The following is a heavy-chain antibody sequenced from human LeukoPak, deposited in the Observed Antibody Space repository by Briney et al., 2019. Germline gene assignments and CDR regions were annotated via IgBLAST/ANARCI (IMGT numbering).Heavy chain of an antibody. CDR2: IKQDGSEK. V-gene: IGHV3-7*01. CDR1: GFTFSSYW. Sequence: PGGSLRLSCAASGFTFSSYWMSWVRQAPGKGLEWVASIKQDGSEKYYVDSVKGRFTISRDDAKNSLYLQMNSLRAEDTAVYYCARDNVVVPAASSHLYYDSPWKAFDIWGQGTMVTVSS. J-gene: IGHJ3*02. CDR3: ARDNVVVPAASSHLYYDSPWKAFDI. D-gene: IGHD2-2*01.